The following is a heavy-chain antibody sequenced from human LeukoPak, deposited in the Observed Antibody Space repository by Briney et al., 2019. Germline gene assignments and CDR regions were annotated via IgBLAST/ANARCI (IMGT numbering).Heavy chain of an antibody. V-gene: IGHV3-11*03. J-gene: IGHJ4*02. CDR3: ASGLLTGYPPGDY. Sequence: GGSLRLSCAASGFTFRSYWMSWIRQAPGKGLEWVSYISSSNSYTNYADSVKGRFTISRDNAKNSLYLQMNSLRAEDTAVYYCASGLLTGYPPGDYWGQGTLVTVSS. CDR2: ISSSNSYT. CDR1: GFTFRSYW. D-gene: IGHD3-9*01.